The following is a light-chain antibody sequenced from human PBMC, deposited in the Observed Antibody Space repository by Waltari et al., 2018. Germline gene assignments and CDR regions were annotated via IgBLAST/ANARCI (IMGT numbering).Light chain of an antibody. CDR1: RSDIGSYNL. CDR2: EVI. J-gene: IGLJ2*01. CDR3: SSNAAGSSYVV. Sequence: QSALTQPAPVSGSPGQSITISCTGTRSDIGSYNLFSWYQQHPGKVPKLIIYEVIKRPSGISDRFSGSKSGNTASLTISGLQAEDEADYYCSSNAAGSSYVVFGGGTRLTVL. V-gene: IGLV2-23*02.